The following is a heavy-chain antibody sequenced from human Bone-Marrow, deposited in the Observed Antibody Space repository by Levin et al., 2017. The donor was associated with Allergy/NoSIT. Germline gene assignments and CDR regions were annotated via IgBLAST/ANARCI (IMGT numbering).Heavy chain of an antibody. CDR1: GFTVSSNY. V-gene: IGHV3-53*01. D-gene: IGHD6-13*01. Sequence: LSLTCAASGFTVSSNYMSWVRQAPGKGLEWVSVIYSGGSTYYADSVKGRFTISRDNSKNTLDLQMKRLRAEHTAVYYCSREYSRSYTHYYVYSMDVSRKGTTVTVSS. CDR3: SREYSRSYTHYYVYSMDV. J-gene: IGHJ6*03. CDR2: IYSGGST.